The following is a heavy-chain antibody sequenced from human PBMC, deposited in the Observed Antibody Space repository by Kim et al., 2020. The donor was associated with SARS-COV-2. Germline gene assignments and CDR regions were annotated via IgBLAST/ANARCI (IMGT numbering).Heavy chain of an antibody. V-gene: IGHV3-30*18. CDR1: RLTFRTSA. Sequence: GGSLSLSCAASRLTFRTSAMHWVRQAPGKGLDWVSSISYDGNKKYYEDSVQGRFIVSRENFRNTMYLQMNGLKPEDTARYYCKKAHRNFVGMDIWGQGTTVTVSS. CDR3: KKAHRNFVGMDI. J-gene: IGHJ6*02. CDR2: ISYDGNKK.